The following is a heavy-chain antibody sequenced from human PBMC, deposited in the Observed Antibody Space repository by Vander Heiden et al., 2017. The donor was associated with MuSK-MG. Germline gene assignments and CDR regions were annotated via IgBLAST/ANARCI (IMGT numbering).Heavy chain of an antibody. CDR3: AKDITVRDGYKGFGDY. CDR2: ISWDGGST. V-gene: IGHV3-43*01. D-gene: IGHD3-10*01. Sequence: EVQLVESGGVVVQPGGSLRLSCAASGFPFVDYTMHWVRQAPGKGLEWVSLISWDGGSTYYADSVKGRFTISRDNSKNSLYLQMNSLRTEDTALYYCAKDITVRDGYKGFGDYWGQGTLVTVSS. J-gene: IGHJ4*02. CDR1: GFPFVDYT.